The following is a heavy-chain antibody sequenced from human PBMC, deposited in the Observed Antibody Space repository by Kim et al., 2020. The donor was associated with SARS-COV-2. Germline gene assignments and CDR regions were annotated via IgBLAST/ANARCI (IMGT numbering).Heavy chain of an antibody. CDR1: GLTVTSNH. CDR2: IFRGGTT. D-gene: IGHD4-4*01. V-gene: IGHV3-53*01. CDR3: ARDPVADGYSFFDY. Sequence: GGSLRLSCPVSGLTVTSNHMTWIRQGPGRGLEWVSVIFRGGTTYYAPSVQGRFTVSRDYYKNTLSLQMNSLRAEDTAIYYCARDPVADGYSFFDYWGQGT. J-gene: IGHJ4*02.